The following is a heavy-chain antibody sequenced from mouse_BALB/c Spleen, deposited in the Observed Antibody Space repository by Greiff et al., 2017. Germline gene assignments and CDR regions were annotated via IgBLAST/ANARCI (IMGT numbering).Heavy chain of an antibody. J-gene: IGHJ3*01. CDR3: ARDGNWFAY. D-gene: IGHD2-1*01. V-gene: IGHV5-6*01. CDR1: GFTFSSYG. CDR2: ISSGGSYT. Sequence: VQLKESGGDLVKPGGSLKLSCAASGFTFSSYGMSWVRQTPDKRLEWVATISSGGSYTYYPDSVKGRFTISRDNAKNTLYLQMSSLKSEDTAMYYCARDGNWFAYWGQGTLVTVSA.